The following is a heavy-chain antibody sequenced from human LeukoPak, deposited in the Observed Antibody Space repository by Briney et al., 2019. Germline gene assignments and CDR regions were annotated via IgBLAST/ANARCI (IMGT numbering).Heavy chain of an antibody. D-gene: IGHD5-18*01. V-gene: IGHV6-1*01. CDR3: AREGTAMVQYYFDY. CDR1: GDSVSSNSAA. Sequence: SQTLSLTCAISGDSVSSNSAAWNWIRQSPSRGLEWLGRTYYRSKWYNDYAVSVRSRITIDPDTSKNQFSLQLNSVTPEDTAVYYCAREGTAMVQYYFDYWGQGTLVTVSS. J-gene: IGHJ4*02. CDR2: TYYRSKWYN.